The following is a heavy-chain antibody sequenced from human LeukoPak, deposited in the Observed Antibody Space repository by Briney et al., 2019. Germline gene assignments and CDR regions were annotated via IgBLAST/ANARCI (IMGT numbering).Heavy chain of an antibody. CDR3: ARVSPRGSGGFDY. CDR2: ISAYNGNT. Sequence: ASVKVSCKASGYTFTSYGISWVRQAPGQGLEWMGWISAYNGNTNYAQKLQGRVTITTDTSTSTAYMELRGLRSDDTAVYYCARVSPRGSGGFDYWGQGTLVTVSS. V-gene: IGHV1-18*01. D-gene: IGHD1-26*01. CDR1: GYTFTSYG. J-gene: IGHJ4*02.